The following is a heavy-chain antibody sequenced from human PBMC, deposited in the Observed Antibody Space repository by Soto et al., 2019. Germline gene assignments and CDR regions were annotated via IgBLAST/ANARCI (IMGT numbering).Heavy chain of an antibody. V-gene: IGHV3-23*01. Sequence: GGSLRLSCAASGFTFSSYAMSWVRQAPGKGLEWVSAISGSGGSTYYADSVKGRFTISRDNSKNTLYLQMNGLRAEDTAVYYCAKHRTYSSSWSKLYYYYGMDVWGQGTTVTVSS. CDR2: ISGSGGST. CDR1: GFTFSSYA. CDR3: AKHRTYSSSWSKLYYYYGMDV. D-gene: IGHD6-13*01. J-gene: IGHJ6*02.